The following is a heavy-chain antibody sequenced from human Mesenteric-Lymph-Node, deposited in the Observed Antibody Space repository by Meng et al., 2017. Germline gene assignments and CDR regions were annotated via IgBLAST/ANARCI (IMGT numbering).Heavy chain of an antibody. CDR3: ASSDYYRSDY. CDR2: IYHSGGT. J-gene: IGHJ4*02. V-gene: IGHV4-4*02. Sequence: QMQLQESGPGLVKPSGTLSLTCAVSGGSISISTWWSWVRQPPGKGLEWIGEIYHSGGTNYNPSLRGRVTISLDKSKNQLSLKLNSVTAADTAVYYCASSDYYRSDYWGQGTLVTVSS. CDR1: GGSISISTW. D-gene: IGHD3-22*01.